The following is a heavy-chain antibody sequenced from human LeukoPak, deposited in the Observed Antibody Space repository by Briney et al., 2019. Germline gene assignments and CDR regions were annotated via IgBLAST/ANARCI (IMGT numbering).Heavy chain of an antibody. CDR3: ARGRFEYSSLAPLDY. D-gene: IGHD6-6*01. Sequence: ASVTVSCKASGYTFTSYGISWVRQAPGQGLEWMGWISAYNGNTNYAQKLQGRVTMTTDTSTSTAYMELRSLRSDDTAVYYCARGRFEYSSLAPLDYWGQGTLVTVSS. V-gene: IGHV1-18*01. CDR2: ISAYNGNT. CDR1: GYTFTSYG. J-gene: IGHJ4*02.